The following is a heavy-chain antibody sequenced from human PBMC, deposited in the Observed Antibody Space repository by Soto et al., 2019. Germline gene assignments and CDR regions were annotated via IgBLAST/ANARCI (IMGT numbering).Heavy chain of an antibody. J-gene: IGHJ4*02. Sequence: GGSLRLSCAASGFTFSSYWMHWVRQAPGKGLVWVSRINSDGSSTNYADSVKGRFTISRDNAKNTLYLQMNSLRAEDTAVYYCAKALGELSPESYDYWGQGTLVTVSS. CDR3: AKALGELSPESYDY. CDR1: GFTFSSYW. V-gene: IGHV3-74*01. CDR2: INSDGSST. D-gene: IGHD3-16*02.